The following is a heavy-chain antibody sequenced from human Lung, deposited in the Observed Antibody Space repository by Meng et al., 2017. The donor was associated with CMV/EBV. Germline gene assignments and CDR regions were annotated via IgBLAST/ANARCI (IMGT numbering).Heavy chain of an antibody. CDR2: IKQDGSEK. J-gene: IGHJ4*02. Sequence: GEXXKISCAASGFTFDDYGVSWVRQVPGKGLEWVANIKQDGSEKYYVDSVKGRFTISRDNAKNSLYLQMNSLRDEDTAVYYCARDSGYCSITSCADFFDYWXQGTPVTVSS. V-gene: IGHV3-7*01. CDR1: GFTFDDYG. D-gene: IGHD2-2*01. CDR3: ARDSGYCSITSCADFFDY.